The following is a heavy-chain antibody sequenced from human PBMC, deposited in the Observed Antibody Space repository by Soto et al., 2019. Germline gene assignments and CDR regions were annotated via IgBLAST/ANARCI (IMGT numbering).Heavy chain of an antibody. D-gene: IGHD3-22*01. CDR1: GGSISSGGYY. Sequence: SETLSLTCTVSGGSISSGGYYWSWIRQHPGKGLEWIGYIYYSGNTYYNPSLKSRVTISEDTSKNQFSLKLSFVTAADTAVYYCARATYYYDSSGYSDRVLDYWGQGTLVTVSS. CDR3: ARATYYYDSSGYSDRVLDY. CDR2: IYYSGNT. V-gene: IGHV4-31*03. J-gene: IGHJ4*02.